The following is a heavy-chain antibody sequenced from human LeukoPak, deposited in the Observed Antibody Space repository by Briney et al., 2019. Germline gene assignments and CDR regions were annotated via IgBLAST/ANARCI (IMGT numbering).Heavy chain of an antibody. V-gene: IGHV1-69*06. CDR1: GGTFSSYA. Sequence: SVKVSCKASGGTFSSYAISWVRQAPGEGLEWMGGIIPIFGTANYAQKFQGRVTITADKSTSTAYMELSSLRSEDTAVYYCARGVVPAARGVFDYWGQGTLVTVSS. D-gene: IGHD2-2*01. J-gene: IGHJ4*02. CDR3: ARGVVPAARGVFDY. CDR2: IIPIFGTA.